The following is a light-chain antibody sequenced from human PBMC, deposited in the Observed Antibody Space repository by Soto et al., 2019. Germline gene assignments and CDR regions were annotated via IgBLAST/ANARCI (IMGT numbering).Light chain of an antibody. J-gene: IGLJ1*01. V-gene: IGLV2-18*02. Sequence: QSVLTQPPSVSGSPGQSVTISCTGTSSDVGSYNRVSWYQQPPGTAPKLMIYEVSNRPSGVPDRFSRSKSGNTASLTISGLHAEDEADYYCSSYTSSTTYYVFGTGTKLTVL. CDR1: SSDVGSYNR. CDR2: EVS. CDR3: SSYTSSTTYYV.